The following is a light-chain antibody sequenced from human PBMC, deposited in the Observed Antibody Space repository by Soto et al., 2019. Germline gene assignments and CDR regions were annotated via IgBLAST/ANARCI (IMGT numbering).Light chain of an antibody. CDR2: RTS. Sequence: DLQMTQSPLSLSASVGESVTITCRASQNITNFLNWYQRKPGKPPRLLIFRTSSLQSGVPSRFRGSRSETDFSLTISGLQPDDFATYICQQSYRSPLNFGPGTRVA. V-gene: IGKV1-39*01. CDR3: QQSYRSPLN. J-gene: IGKJ3*01. CDR1: QNITNF.